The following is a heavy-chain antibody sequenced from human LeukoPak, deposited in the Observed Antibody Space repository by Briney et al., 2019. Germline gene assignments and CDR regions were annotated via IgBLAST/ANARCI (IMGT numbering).Heavy chain of an antibody. D-gene: IGHD3-22*01. CDR1: GFTFSIYA. Sequence: PGGSLRLSCAASGFTFSIYAMSWVRQAPGKGLEWVSAISGSGGSTYYADSVKGRFTISRDNSKNTLYLQMNSLRAEDTAVYYCAKDRQRTSYYYDSSGYSRDAFDIWGQGTMVTVSS. J-gene: IGHJ3*02. V-gene: IGHV3-23*01. CDR2: ISGSGGST. CDR3: AKDRQRTSYYYDSSGYSRDAFDI.